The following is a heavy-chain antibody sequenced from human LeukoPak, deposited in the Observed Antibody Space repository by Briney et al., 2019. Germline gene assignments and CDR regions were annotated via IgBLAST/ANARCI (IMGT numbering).Heavy chain of an antibody. V-gene: IGHV3-23*01. CDR2: ISGGGEIT. D-gene: IGHD5-24*01. Sequence: GGSLRLSCVASGFSFSTSLMGWVRQAPGKGLEWVSAISGGGEITYYADSVKGRFTISRDNSESTLYLRMDSLGADDTAVYYCAKVREAWDYWGQGTQVTVSS. CDR3: AKVREAWDY. CDR1: GFSFSTSL. J-gene: IGHJ4*02.